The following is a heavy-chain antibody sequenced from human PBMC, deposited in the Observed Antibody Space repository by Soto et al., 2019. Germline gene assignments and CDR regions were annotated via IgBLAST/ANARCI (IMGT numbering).Heavy chain of an antibody. V-gene: IGHV1-2*02. Sequence: GASVKVSCKASGYTFTGYYMHWVRQAPGQGLEWMGWINPNSGGTNYAQKFQGRVTMTRDTSISTAYMELSRLRSDDTAVYYCARGSEYSSSRYAFDIWGQGTMVTVSS. CDR2: INPNSGGT. CDR3: ARGSEYSSSRYAFDI. J-gene: IGHJ3*02. CDR1: GYTFTGYY. D-gene: IGHD6-6*01.